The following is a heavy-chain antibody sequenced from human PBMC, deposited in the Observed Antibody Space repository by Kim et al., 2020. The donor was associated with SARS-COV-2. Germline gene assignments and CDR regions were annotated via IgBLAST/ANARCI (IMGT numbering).Heavy chain of an antibody. J-gene: IGHJ4*02. CDR1: GFTFSSYS. D-gene: IGHD2-8*01. Sequence: GGSLRLSCAASGFTFSSYSMNWVRQAPGKGLEWVSSISSSSSYIYYADSVKGRFTISRDNAKNSLYLQMNSLRAEDTAVYYCARGYGLMVYAKIDYWGQGTLVTVSS. CDR2: ISSSSSYI. V-gene: IGHV3-21*01. CDR3: ARGYGLMVYAKIDY.